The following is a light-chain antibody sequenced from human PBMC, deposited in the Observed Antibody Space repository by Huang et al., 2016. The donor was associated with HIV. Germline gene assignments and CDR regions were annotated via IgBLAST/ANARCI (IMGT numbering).Light chain of an antibody. V-gene: IGKV3-11*01. CDR1: QSVSSY. CDR3: QQRSIWPPFT. J-gene: IGKJ3*01. Sequence: EIVLTQSPATLSLSPGERATLSCRARQSVSSYLVWYQQKPDQTPRHLIYDASNRATGVPARFSGSGSGTDFTLTISSLEPEDSAIYYCQQRSIWPPFTFGPGTKVEI. CDR2: DAS.